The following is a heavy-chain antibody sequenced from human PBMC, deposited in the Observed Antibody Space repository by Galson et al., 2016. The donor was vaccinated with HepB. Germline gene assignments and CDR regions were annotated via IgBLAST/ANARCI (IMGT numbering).Heavy chain of an antibody. CDR2: ISFRGST. Sequence: SETLSLTCSVSGGSLNSTYSYWAWIRQSPRRGLQWVASISFRGSTFYSASLKSRVTISADTSNNQFSLKLTSVTAADTAVYYCATAPTLGYWGQGTLVTVSS. CDR3: ATAPTLGY. J-gene: IGHJ4*02. V-gene: IGHV4-39*01. D-gene: IGHD3-16*01. CDR1: GGSLNSTYSY.